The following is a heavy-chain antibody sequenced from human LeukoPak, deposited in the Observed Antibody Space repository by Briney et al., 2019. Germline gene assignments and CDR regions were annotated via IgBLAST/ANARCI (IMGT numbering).Heavy chain of an antibody. CDR1: GYTLTELS. Sequence: ASVKVSCKVSGYTLTELSMHWVRQAPGKGLEWMGGFDPGDGETIYAQKFQGRVTMTEDTSTDTAYMELSSLRSEDTAVYYCATFGVFDLDLQLLPNWFDPWGQGTLVTASS. CDR2: FDPGDGET. CDR3: ATFGVFDLDLQLLPNWFDP. J-gene: IGHJ5*02. D-gene: IGHD2-2*01. V-gene: IGHV1-24*01.